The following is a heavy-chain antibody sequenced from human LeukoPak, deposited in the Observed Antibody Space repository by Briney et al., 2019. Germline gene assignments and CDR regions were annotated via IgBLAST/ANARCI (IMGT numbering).Heavy chain of an antibody. V-gene: IGHV1-69*13. CDR3: ARLDTPRHVDY. CDR2: IIPIFGTA. J-gene: IGHJ4*02. CDR1: GGTFSSYA. Sequence: ASVKVSCKASGGTFSSYAISWVRQAPGQGLEWMGGIIPIFGTANYAQKFQGRATITADESTSTAYMELSSLRSEDTAVYYCARLDTPRHVDYWGQGTLVTVSS.